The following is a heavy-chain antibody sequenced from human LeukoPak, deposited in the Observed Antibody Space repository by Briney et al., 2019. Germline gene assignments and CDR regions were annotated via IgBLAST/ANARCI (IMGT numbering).Heavy chain of an antibody. CDR2: IYYSGST. CDR1: GRSISSEY. V-gene: IGHV4-59*01. J-gene: IGHJ4*02. Sequence: PSETLSLTCTVPGRSISSEYCSWVRQPPGKGLEWHGYIYYSGSTNYNPSLKSRVTISVDTSKNQFSLKLSSVTAADTAVYYCARVPWGFGEFINWGQGTLVTVSS. D-gene: IGHD3-10*01. CDR3: ARVPWGFGEFIN.